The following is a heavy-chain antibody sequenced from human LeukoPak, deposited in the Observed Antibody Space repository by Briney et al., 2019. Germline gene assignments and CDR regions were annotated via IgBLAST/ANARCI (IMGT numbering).Heavy chain of an antibody. CDR2: INPNSGGT. D-gene: IGHD1-26*01. CDR3: ARGRDSGSPYDAFDI. V-gene: IGHV1-2*02. CDR1: GYTFTAYY. Sequence: ASVKVSCKASGYTFTAYYMHWVRQAPGQGLEWMGWINPNSGGTNYAQKFQGRVTMTRDTSISTAYMELSRLRSDDTAVYYCARGRDSGSPYDAFDIWGQGTMVTVSS. J-gene: IGHJ3*02.